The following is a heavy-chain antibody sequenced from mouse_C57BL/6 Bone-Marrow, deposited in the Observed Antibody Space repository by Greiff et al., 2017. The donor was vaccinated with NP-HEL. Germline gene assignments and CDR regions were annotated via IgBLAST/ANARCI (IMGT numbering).Heavy chain of an antibody. J-gene: IGHJ1*03. Sequence: LMRPGSSVKMSCKTSGYTFTSYGINWVKQRPGQGLEWIGYIYIGNGYTEYNEKFKGKATLTSDTSSSTAYMQLSSLTSEDSAIYFCARSVIYYGYSLDVWGTGTTVTVSS. CDR2: IYIGNGYT. V-gene: IGHV1-58*01. CDR1: GYTFTSYG. D-gene: IGHD2-2*01. CDR3: ARSVIYYGYSLDV.